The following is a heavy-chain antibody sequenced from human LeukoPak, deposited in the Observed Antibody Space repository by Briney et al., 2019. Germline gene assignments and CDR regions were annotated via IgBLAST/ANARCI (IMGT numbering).Heavy chain of an antibody. V-gene: IGHV1-24*01. J-gene: IGHJ4*02. CDR3: ATVLYDSRRYYFDY. CDR1: GYTLTELS. CDR2: FDPEDGET. D-gene: IGHD3-22*01. Sequence: ASVKVSCKVSGYTLTELSMHWVRQAPGKGLEWVGGFDPEDGETIYAQKFQGRVTMTEDTSTDTAYMELSSLRSEDTAVYYCATVLYDSRRYYFDYWGQGTLVTVSS.